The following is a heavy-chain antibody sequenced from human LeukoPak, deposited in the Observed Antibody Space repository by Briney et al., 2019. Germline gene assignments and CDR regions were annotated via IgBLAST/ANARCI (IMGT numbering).Heavy chain of an antibody. J-gene: IGHJ5*02. V-gene: IGHV3-21*01. D-gene: IGHD6-13*01. CDR3: ARDPSTYKAAAGTPPP. CDR1: GFTFSSYA. CDR2: ISSSSSYI. Sequence: PGRSLRLSCAASGFTFSSYAMHWVRQAPGKGLEWVSSISSSSSYIYYADSVKGRFTISRDNAKNSLYLQMNSLRAEDTAVYYCARDPSTYKAAAGTPPPWGQGTLVTVSS.